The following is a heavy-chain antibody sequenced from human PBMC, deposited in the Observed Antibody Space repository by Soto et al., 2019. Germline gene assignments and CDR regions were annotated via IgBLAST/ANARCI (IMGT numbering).Heavy chain of an antibody. V-gene: IGHV3-30*18. J-gene: IGHJ4*02. Sequence: GGSLRLSCAASGFSFSTYGMHWVRQAPGKGLEWVAVISYDGSLKYYADSVKGRFTISRDNSKNTLYLQMNSLRAEDTAVYYCAKGPSRLVMIFDHWGQGALVTVSS. CDR1: GFSFSTYG. CDR2: ISYDGSLK. CDR3: AKGPSRLVMIFDH. D-gene: IGHD3-9*01.